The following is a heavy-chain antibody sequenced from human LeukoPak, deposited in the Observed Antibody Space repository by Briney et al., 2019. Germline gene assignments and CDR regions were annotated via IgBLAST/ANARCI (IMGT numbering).Heavy chain of an antibody. J-gene: IGHJ1*01. CDR2: VYSDGST. Sequence: GGSLRLSCAASGFNVSSNYMSWVRESPGKGLEWVSVVYSDGSTYYADSVKGRFIVSRDNSKNTLYLQMNSLRAEDTAVYYCARDGGYCSSTSCHEGYFQHWGQGTLVTVS. V-gene: IGHV3-53*01. CDR1: GFNVSSNY. CDR3: ARDGGYCSSTSCHEGYFQH. D-gene: IGHD2-2*01.